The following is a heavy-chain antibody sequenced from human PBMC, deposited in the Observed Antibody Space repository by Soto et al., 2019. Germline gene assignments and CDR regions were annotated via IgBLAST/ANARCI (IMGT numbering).Heavy chain of an antibody. D-gene: IGHD3-22*01. CDR3: AKDDDTSSHYSLLDF. CDR1: GFTFSQYG. Sequence: QVQLVESEGGVVQPGTSLRLSCAASGFTFSQYGIHWVRQAPGKGLEWVAVTWSGGRGEYYADSVRGRFTISRDNSKTTVYLQMNSLRVEDTAVYYCAKDDDTSSHYSLLDFRGQGTLVTVSS. J-gene: IGHJ4*02. CDR2: TWSGGRGE. V-gene: IGHV3-33*06.